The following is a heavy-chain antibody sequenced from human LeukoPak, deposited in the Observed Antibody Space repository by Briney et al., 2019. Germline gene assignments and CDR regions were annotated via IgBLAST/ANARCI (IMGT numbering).Heavy chain of an antibody. D-gene: IGHD6-19*01. CDR1: GFTVSSNY. CDR3: AREEAGYFDY. J-gene: IGHJ4*02. CDR2: IYSGGST. V-gene: IGHV3-66*01. Sequence: GGSLRLSCAASGFTVSSNYMSWVRRAPGKGLEWVSVIYSGGSTYYADSVKGRFTISRDNSKNTLYLQMNSLRAEDTAVYYCAREEAGYFDYWGQGTLVTVSS.